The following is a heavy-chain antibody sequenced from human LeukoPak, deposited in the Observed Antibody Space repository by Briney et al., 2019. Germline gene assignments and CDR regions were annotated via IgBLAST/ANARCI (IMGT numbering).Heavy chain of an antibody. J-gene: IGHJ4*02. D-gene: IGHD2-2*02. Sequence: PSETLSLTCTVSGGSISSYYWSWIRQPPGKGLEWIGYIYYSGSTSYNPSLKSRVTISVDTSKNQFSLKLSSVTAADTAVYYCARHCSGISCYSDWGLGTLVTVSS. CDR2: IYYSGST. V-gene: IGHV4-59*08. CDR1: GGSISSYY. CDR3: ARHCSGISCYSD.